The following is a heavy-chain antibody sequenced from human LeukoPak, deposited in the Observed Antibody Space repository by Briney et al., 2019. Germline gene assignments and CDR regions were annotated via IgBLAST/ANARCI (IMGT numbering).Heavy chain of an antibody. CDR2: IYHSGST. Sequence: SETLSLTCTVSGYSISSGYYWGWIRQPPGKGLEWIGSIYHSGSTYYNPSLKSRVTISVDTSKNQFSLKLSSVTAADTAVYYCARDSGASYTTISLWGQGTLVTVSS. V-gene: IGHV4-38-2*02. CDR3: ARDSGASYTTISL. CDR1: GYSISSGYY. J-gene: IGHJ4*02. D-gene: IGHD5-18*01.